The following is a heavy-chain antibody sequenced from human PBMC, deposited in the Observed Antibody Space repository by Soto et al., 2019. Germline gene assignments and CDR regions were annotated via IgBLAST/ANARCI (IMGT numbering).Heavy chain of an antibody. CDR2: INSDGSST. J-gene: IGHJ6*03. CDR3: ARDPMSVRRMDV. Sequence: EVQLVESGGGLVQPGGSLRLSCAASGFTISGYWMHWVRQAPGKRLVWVSRINSDGSSTGYADSVKGRFTISRDNAKNSLYLQMNSLRAEDTAVYYCARDPMSVRRMDVWGKGTTVTVSS. D-gene: IGHD3-22*01. V-gene: IGHV3-74*01. CDR1: GFTISGYW.